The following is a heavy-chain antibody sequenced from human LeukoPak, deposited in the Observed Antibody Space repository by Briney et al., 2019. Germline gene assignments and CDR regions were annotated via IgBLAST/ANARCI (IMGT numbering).Heavy chain of an antibody. CDR2: IFYGGST. CDR3: ARQLPTAAADTRGYFDY. CDR1: GFTFSSYD. V-gene: IGHV4-39*01. J-gene: IGHJ4*01. Sequence: PGGSLRLSCAASGFTFSSYDMSWVRQAPGKGLEWIGSIFYGGSTHYNPSLKSRATISVDTSKNQFSLKLTSVTAADAAMYYCARQLPTAAADTRGYFDYWGQGTVVTVSS. D-gene: IGHD6-25*01.